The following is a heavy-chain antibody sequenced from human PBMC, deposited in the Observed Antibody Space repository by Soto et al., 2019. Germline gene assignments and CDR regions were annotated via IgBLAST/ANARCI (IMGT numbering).Heavy chain of an antibody. D-gene: IGHD2-15*01. CDR3: ARALKDPVMAHHAFDL. J-gene: IGHJ3*01. CDR1: GDSISAYS. V-gene: IGHV4-59*01. Sequence: SETLSLSCTVSGDSISAYSWSWVRQPPGKGLEWIGNIHYNGNTKYNPSLKSRVTMSVDTSKNQFSLKLISVTAADTAFYYCARALKDPVMAHHAFDLWGQGTMVTVSS. CDR2: IHYNGNT.